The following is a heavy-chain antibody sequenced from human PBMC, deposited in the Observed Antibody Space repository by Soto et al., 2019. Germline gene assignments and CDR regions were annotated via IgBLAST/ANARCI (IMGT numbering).Heavy chain of an antibody. V-gene: IGHV1-8*01. Sequence: QVQLVQSGAEVRKPGASVRESCKASGYTFDAFDIHWVRQATGQGHVLMGWMNPYTGESAYTQTFRGIVSLTRDTPVSIASMQLTSPTSEASALYFCVRQAGGASTPGDDYWGQGTLVTVSS. CDR1: GYTFDAFD. J-gene: IGHJ4*02. CDR3: VRQAGGASTPGDDY. D-gene: IGHD2-15*01. CDR2: MNPYTGES.